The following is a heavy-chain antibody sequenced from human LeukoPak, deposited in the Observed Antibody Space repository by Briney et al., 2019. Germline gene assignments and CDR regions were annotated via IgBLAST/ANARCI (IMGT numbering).Heavy chain of an antibody. Sequence: PGGSLRLSCAASGFTFSSYEMNWVRQAPGKGLEWVSYISSSGGAIYYADSVKGRFIISRDNAKNSLYLQMNSLRAEDTAVYYCARDHGGSYSYWGQGTLVTVSS. V-gene: IGHV3-48*03. D-gene: IGHD1-26*01. CDR1: GFTFSSYE. CDR2: ISSSGGAI. J-gene: IGHJ4*02. CDR3: ARDHGGSYSY.